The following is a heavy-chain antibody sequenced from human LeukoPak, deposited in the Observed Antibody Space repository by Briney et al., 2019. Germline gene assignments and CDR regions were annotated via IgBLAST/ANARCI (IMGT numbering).Heavy chain of an antibody. V-gene: IGHV5-51*01. Sequence: GESLQISCKGSGYPFTNYWIGWVRQMPGRGLEWMGIIYPGDSDPRYSPSFQGQVTISADKSMTTAYLQWSSLKASDTAMYYCVRRSGTYFGTTGYLYFFDYWGQGTLVTVSS. CDR2: IYPGDSDP. CDR1: GYPFTNYW. J-gene: IGHJ4*02. D-gene: IGHD3-22*01. CDR3: VRRSGTYFGTTGYLYFFDY.